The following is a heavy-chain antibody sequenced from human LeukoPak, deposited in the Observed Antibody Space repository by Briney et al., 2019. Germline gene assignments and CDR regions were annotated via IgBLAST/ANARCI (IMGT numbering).Heavy chain of an antibody. CDR2: INPNSGGT. V-gene: IGHV1-2*02. J-gene: IGHJ4*02. CDR1: GYTFTGYY. Sequence: ASVKVSCKASGYTFTGYYMHWVRQAPGQGLEWMGWINPNSGGTNYAQKFQGRVTMTRDTSISTAYMELSRLRSDDTAVYYCAREDLYDSSGYPFDYWGQGTLVTVSS. D-gene: IGHD3-22*01. CDR3: AREDLYDSSGYPFDY.